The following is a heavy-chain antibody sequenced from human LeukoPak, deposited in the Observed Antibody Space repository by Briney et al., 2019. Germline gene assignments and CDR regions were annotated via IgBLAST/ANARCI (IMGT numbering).Heavy chain of an antibody. J-gene: IGHJ5*02. CDR2: FHYSGST. V-gene: IGHV4-38-2*02. CDR3: ARAYCSSTSCYTEGWFDP. CDR1: GYSIISGYS. D-gene: IGHD2-2*02. Sequence: PSETLSLTCTVSGYSIISGYSWEWIRQPPGKGLEWIRSFHYSGSTYYNPSLMSRVTISGDTSKNQFSLRLSSVTAADTAVYYCARAYCSSTSCYTEGWFDPWGQGTLVTVSS.